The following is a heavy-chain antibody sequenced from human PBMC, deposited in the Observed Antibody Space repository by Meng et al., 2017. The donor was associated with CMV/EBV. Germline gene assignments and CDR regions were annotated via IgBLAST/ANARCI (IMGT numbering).Heavy chain of an antibody. CDR1: GFTFSSSN. J-gene: IGHJ6*02. D-gene: IGHD3-9*01. V-gene: IGHV3-30*02. CDR3: ARDLSNYDILTGYQYYYYGMDV. Sequence: GGSLRLSCTASGFTFSSSNMHWVRQAPGKGLEWVAFIRYDGSNKYYADSVKGRFTISRDNAKNSLYLQMNSLRAEDTAVYYCARDLSNYDILTGYQYYYYGMDVWGQGTTVTVSS. CDR2: IRYDGSNK.